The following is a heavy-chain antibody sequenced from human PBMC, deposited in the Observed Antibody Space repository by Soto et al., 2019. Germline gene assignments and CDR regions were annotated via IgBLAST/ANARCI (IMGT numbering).Heavy chain of an antibody. D-gene: IGHD3-16*01. J-gene: IGHJ4*02. CDR1: GFTFSSYA. V-gene: IGHV3-64*01. CDR3: AREGGGYYFDY. CDR2: ISSNGGST. Sequence: PGGSLRLSCAASGFTFSSYAMHWVRQAPGKGLEYVSAISSNGGSTYYANSVKGRFTIPRDNSKNTLYLQMGSLRAEDMAVYYCAREGGGYYFDYWGQGTLVTVSS.